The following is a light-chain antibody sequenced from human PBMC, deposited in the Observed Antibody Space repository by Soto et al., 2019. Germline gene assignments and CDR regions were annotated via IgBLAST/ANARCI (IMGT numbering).Light chain of an antibody. CDR1: SSNIGGNS. CDR3: GSWDSSLSAYV. J-gene: IGLJ1*01. V-gene: IGLV1-51*01. Sequence: QTVLTQPPSVSAAPGQKVTISCSGSSSNIGGNSVSWYQQLPGTAPKLLIYDDNKRPSGIPDRFSGSKSGTSATLGITGFQTGDEADYYCGSWDSSLSAYVFGFGTKVIVL. CDR2: DDN.